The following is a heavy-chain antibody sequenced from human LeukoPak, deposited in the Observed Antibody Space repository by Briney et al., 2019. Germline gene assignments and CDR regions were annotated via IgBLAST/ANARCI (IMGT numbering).Heavy chain of an antibody. V-gene: IGHV1-18*01. CDR3: ARLPSSLYYMDV. J-gene: IGHJ6*03. CDR2: IYAYNGNT. Sequence: ASVKVSCKASGYTCTGYGINWVRQFPGQGFEWMGWIYAYNGNTNYAQKLQGRVTMTTDTSTSTAYMELRSLRSDDTAVYYCARLPSSLYYMDVWGKGTTVTISS. CDR1: GYTCTGYG. D-gene: IGHD2-15*01.